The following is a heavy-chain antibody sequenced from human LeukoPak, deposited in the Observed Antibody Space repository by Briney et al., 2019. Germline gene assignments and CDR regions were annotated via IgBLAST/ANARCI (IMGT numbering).Heavy chain of an antibody. V-gene: IGHV1-46*01. CDR3: ARLQLGIIAAAESIDH. CDR2: INPSGGST. Sequence: ASVRVSCKASGYTFTSYYMHWVRQAPGQGLEWMGIINPSGGSTSYAQKFQGRVTMTRDTSTSTVYMELSSLRSEDTAVYYCARLQLGIIAAAESIDHWGQGTLVTVSS. D-gene: IGHD6-13*01. J-gene: IGHJ4*02. CDR1: GYTFTSYY.